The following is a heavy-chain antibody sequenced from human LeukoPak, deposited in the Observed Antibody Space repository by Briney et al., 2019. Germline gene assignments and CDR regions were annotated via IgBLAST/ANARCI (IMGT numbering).Heavy chain of an antibody. CDR2: TYYRSEWHN. V-gene: IGHV6-1*01. D-gene: IGHD4-23*01. CDR1: GDSVSTNSAA. Sequence: SQTLSLTCAISGDSVSTNSAAWNWIRRSPSRGLEWLGRTYYRSEWHNDYAVSVKSRLTIIPDTSRNQLSLQLTSVTPDDTAVYYCARALSGGWYDPWGQGTLVTVSS. CDR3: ARALSGGWYDP. J-gene: IGHJ5*02.